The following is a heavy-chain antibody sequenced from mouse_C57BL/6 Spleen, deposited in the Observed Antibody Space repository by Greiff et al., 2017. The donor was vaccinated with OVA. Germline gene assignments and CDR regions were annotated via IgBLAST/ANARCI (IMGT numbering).Heavy chain of an antibody. CDR1: GYAFSSYW. CDR2: IYPGAGDT. J-gene: IGHJ1*03. V-gene: IGHV1-80*01. Sequence: QVQLQQSGAELVKPGASVKISCKASGYAFSSYWMNWVKQRPGKGLEWIGQIYPGAGDTNYNGKFKGKATLTADKSSSTAYMQLSSLTSEDSAVYFCARGADARWYFDVWGTGTTVTVSS. CDR3: ARGADARWYFDV.